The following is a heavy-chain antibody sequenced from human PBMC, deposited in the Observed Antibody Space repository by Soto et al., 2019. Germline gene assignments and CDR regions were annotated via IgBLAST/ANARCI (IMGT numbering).Heavy chain of an antibody. J-gene: IGHJ4*02. Sequence: GGSLRLSCAASGFTFSSYGMHWVRQAPGKGLEWVAVIWYDGSNKYYADSVKGRFTISRDNSKNTLYLQMNSLRAEDTAVYYCARESVSGSYSYFDYWGQGTLVTVSS. CDR2: IWYDGSNK. CDR3: ARESVSGSYSYFDY. V-gene: IGHV3-33*01. D-gene: IGHD1-26*01. CDR1: GFTFSSYG.